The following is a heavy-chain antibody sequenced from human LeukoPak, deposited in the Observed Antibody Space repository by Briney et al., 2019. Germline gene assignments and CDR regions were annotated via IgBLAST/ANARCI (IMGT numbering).Heavy chain of an antibody. CDR1: GFTFSNDW. D-gene: IGHD3-22*01. J-gene: IGHJ3*02. CDR3: TTVLSDSRADDFPLDAFDI. V-gene: IGHV3-15*01. Sequence: GGSLTLSCAISGFTFSNDWMSWVRQAPGKGLEWIGRIKSNSDGGTTDYAAPVKGRFTISRVDSKNTLYLQMNSLTTENTAVYYCTTVLSDSRADDFPLDAFDISGEGTTVTASS. CDR2: IKSNSDGGTT.